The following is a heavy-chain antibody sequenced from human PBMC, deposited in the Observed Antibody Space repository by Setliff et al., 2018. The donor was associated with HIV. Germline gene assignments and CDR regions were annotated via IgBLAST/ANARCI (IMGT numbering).Heavy chain of an antibody. CDR1: GGSISSSTYY. V-gene: IGHV4-39*01. J-gene: IGHJ3*02. CDR2: IFYRGTT. CDR3: ARLSPLRAFEI. Sequence: PSETLSLTCPVSGGSISSSTYYCGWIRQPPGKGLEWIGSIFYRGTTYDNSSLKSRLTMSVDTSKNQFSLRLTFRTAADTAVYYGARLSPLRAFEIWGKGTMVTVSS.